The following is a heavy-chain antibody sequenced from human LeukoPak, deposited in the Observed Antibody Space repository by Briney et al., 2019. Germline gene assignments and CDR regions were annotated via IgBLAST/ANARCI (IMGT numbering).Heavy chain of an antibody. CDR3: ARDLAYSRLDY. V-gene: IGHV3-7*01. Sequence: GGSLRLSCAVSGLTFSSSWMDWVRQAPGKGLEWVASINPDGNKKYSADSVKGRFTISRDNAENSLYLQMNSLRVEDTAFYYCARDLAYSRLDYWGKGMLVTVSS. J-gene: IGHJ4*02. CDR1: GLTFSSSW. D-gene: IGHD5-18*01. CDR2: INPDGNKK.